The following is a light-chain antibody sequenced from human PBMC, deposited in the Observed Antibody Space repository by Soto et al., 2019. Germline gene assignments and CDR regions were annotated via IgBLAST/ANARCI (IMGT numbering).Light chain of an antibody. CDR3: QQRSNWPVT. CDR2: DAS. Sequence: DILMTQSPATLSLSPGERATLSCRASQSVGSSLAWFQQKPGQAPRLLIYDASNRATGIPDRFSGSGSGTDFTLTISRLEPEDFAVYYCQQRSNWPVTFGQGTRLEIK. V-gene: IGKV3-11*01. CDR1: QSVGSS. J-gene: IGKJ5*01.